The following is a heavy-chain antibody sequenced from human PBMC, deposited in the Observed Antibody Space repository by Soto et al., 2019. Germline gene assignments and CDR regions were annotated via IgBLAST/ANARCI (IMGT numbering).Heavy chain of an antibody. J-gene: IGHJ2*01. D-gene: IGHD6-19*01. CDR3: ATTYWGYSSGWYAVRWYFDL. CDR1: GGSISSSSYY. V-gene: IGHV4-39*01. Sequence: QLQLQESGPGLVKPSETLSLTCTVSGGSISSSSYYWGWIRQPPGKGLEWIGSIYSSGRTYYNPSTKRRVTLSADTSKSQFSRKRSSGSAADTAVYYCATTYWGYSSGWYAVRWYFDLWGRGTLVTVSS. CDR2: IYSSGRT.